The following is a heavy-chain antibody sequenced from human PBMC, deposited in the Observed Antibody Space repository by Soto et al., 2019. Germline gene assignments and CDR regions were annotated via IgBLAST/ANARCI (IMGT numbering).Heavy chain of an antibody. Sequence: QVQLVQSGAEEKKPGASVKVSCKASGYTFTSYAMHWVRQAPGQRLEWMGWINAGNGNTKYSQKFQGRVTITRDTSARTAYMELSSLRSEDTAVYYCASRIGGKWSFDLWGRGTLVTVSS. CDR2: INAGNGNT. V-gene: IGHV1-3*05. CDR1: GYTFTSYA. CDR3: ASRIGGKWSFDL. D-gene: IGHD3-10*01. J-gene: IGHJ2*01.